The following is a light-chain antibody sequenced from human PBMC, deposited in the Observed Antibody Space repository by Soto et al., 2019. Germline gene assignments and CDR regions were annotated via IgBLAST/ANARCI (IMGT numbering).Light chain of an antibody. V-gene: IGLV2-14*01. Sequence: QSVLTQPASVSGSPGQSITISCTGTNSDVGVYNYVSWYQQHPGKAPKLVIYEVSNRPSGVSNRFSGSKSGNTASLTISGLQAEDEADYYCSSYTSSSTPLDVFGTGTKVTVL. J-gene: IGLJ1*01. CDR1: NSDVGVYNY. CDR3: SSYTSSSTPLDV. CDR2: EVS.